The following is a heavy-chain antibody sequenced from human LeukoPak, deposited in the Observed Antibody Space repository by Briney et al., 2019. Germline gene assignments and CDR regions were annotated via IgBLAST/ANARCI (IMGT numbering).Heavy chain of an antibody. D-gene: IGHD3-22*01. V-gene: IGHV3-23*01. J-gene: IGHJ5*02. CDR3: AKDRRYYYDSSVSPPNWFDP. CDR1: GFTFSSYG. CDR2: IRGSGGST. Sequence: GGSLRLSCAASGFTFSSYGMSWVRQAPGKGLEWVSAIRGSGGSTYYADSVKGRFTISRDNSKNTLYLQMNSLRAEDTAVYYCAKDRRYYYDSSVSPPNWFDPWGQGTLVTVSS.